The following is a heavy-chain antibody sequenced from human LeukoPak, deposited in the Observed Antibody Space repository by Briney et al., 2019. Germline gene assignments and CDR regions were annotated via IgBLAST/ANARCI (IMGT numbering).Heavy chain of an antibody. CDR1: SGFISNYY. CDR3: ARSPGSRYAYDDY. D-gene: IGHD6-13*01. CDR2: IYYVGDT. Sequence: SETLSLTCTVSSGFISNYYWSWIRQSPGKGPEWIGTIYYVGDTYYNPSLQSRVTISVDTSKNQFSLKLSSVTAADTAVYYCARSPGSRYAYDDYWGQGTLVTVSS. V-gene: IGHV4-59*04. J-gene: IGHJ4*02.